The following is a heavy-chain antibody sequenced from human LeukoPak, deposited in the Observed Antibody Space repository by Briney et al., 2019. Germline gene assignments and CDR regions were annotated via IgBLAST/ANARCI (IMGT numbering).Heavy chain of an antibody. CDR1: GGSISSSSYY. V-gene: IGHV4-39*01. Sequence: SETLSLTCTVSGGSISSSSYYWGWIRQPPGKGLEWIGSIYYSGSTYYNPSLKSRVTISVDTSKNQFSLKLSSLTAADTAVYYCARLPDYHYYYMDVWGKGTTVTISS. J-gene: IGHJ6*03. CDR2: IYYSGST. CDR3: ARLPDYHYYYMDV.